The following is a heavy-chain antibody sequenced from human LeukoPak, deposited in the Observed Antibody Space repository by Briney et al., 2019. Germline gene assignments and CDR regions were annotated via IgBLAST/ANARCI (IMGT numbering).Heavy chain of an antibody. CDR3: ARIAAGAQRKSVDY. V-gene: IGHV3-74*01. CDR2: INSDGSST. CDR1: GFTFSSYW. D-gene: IGHD6-13*01. J-gene: IGHJ4*02. Sequence: GGSLRLSCAASGFTFSSYWMHWVRQAPGKGLVWVSRINSDGSSTSYADSVKGRFTISRDNAKNTLYLQMNSLRAEDTAVYYCARIAAGAQRKSVDYWGQGTLVTASS.